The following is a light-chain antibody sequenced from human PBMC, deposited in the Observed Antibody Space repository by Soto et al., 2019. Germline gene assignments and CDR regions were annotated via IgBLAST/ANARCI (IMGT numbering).Light chain of an antibody. CDR2: RAS. CDR3: QHYHSYPYS. V-gene: IGKV1-5*03. J-gene: IGKJ2*03. CDR1: QNIDRW. Sequence: DILMTQSPSTLSASVGDRVVITCRASQNIDRWLAWYQQKPRKAPQLLIYRASFPASGVPPRFSGSGSGTEFSLTITSLQPADVATYYCQHYHSYPYSFGQGTKLEI.